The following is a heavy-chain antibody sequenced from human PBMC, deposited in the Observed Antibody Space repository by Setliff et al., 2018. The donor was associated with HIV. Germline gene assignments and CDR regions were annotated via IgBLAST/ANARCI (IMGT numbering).Heavy chain of an antibody. CDR1: GGSISSSSYY. D-gene: IGHD3-3*01. CDR3: ASSNNFWSGLDY. Sequence: ETLSLTCTVSGGSISSSSYYWGWIRQPPGKGLEWIGSIYYSGSTYYNPSLKSRVTISVDKSKNQFSLKLSSVTAADTAVYYCASSNNFWSGLDYWGQGTLVTVSS. J-gene: IGHJ4*02. V-gene: IGHV4-39*07. CDR2: IYYSGST.